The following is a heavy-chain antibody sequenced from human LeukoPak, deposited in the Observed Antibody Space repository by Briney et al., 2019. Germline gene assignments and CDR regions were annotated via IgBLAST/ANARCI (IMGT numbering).Heavy chain of an antibody. V-gene: IGHV3-48*01. D-gene: IGHD2-8*01. CDR3: ARRGMLGFDY. CDR1: XFXXXSYS. J-gene: IGHJ4*02. CDR2: ISSSSSTI. Sequence: ASXFXXXSYSXXWVRQAPGKGLEWVSYISSSSSTIYYADSVKGRFTISRDNAKNSLYLQMNSLRAEDTAVYYCARRGMLGFDYWGQGTLVTVSS.